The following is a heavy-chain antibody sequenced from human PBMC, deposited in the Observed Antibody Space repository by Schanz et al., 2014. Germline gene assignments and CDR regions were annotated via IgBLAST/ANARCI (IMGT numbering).Heavy chain of an antibody. Sequence: EVRLVESGGGLVQPGGSLRLSCAASGFTVSINYMSWVRQAPGKGLEWVSVIYSGGSTFYTDSVKGRFTISRDNSKNTLYLQMNSLIAEDTAVYYCAKCIGWYGRCAFDIWGQGTMVTVSS. CDR1: GFTVSINY. CDR2: IYSGGST. V-gene: IGHV3-66*01. D-gene: IGHD6-19*01. J-gene: IGHJ3*02. CDR3: AKCIGWYGRCAFDI.